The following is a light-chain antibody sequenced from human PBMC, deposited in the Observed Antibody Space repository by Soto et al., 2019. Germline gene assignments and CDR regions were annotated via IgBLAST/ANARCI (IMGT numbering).Light chain of an antibody. V-gene: IGKV1-33*01. J-gene: IGKJ5*01. CDR2: DAS. Sequence: DIQMTQSPSSPSASVGGRGTITFQASQDISNYLNWYQQKPGKAPKLLIYDASNLETGVPSRFSGSGSGTDFTFTISSLQPEDIATYYCQQYDNLPITFGQGTRLEIK. CDR3: QQYDNLPIT. CDR1: QDISNY.